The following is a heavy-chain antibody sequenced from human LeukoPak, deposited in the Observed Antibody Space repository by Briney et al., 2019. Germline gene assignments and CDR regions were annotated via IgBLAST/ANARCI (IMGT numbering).Heavy chain of an antibody. CDR3: ARAERWLQSDY. V-gene: IGHV7-4-1*02. D-gene: IGHD5-24*01. Sequence: ASVKVSCKASGYTFTNYAMNWVRQAPGQGLEWMGWINTNTGNPTYAQGSIGRFVFSLDTSVSTAYLQISSLKAEDTAVYYCARAERWLQSDYWGQGTLVTVSS. J-gene: IGHJ4*02. CDR1: GYTFTNYA. CDR2: INTNTGNP.